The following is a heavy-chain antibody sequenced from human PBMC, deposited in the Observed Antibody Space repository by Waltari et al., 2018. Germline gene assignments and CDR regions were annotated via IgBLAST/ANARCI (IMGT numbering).Heavy chain of an antibody. Sequence: QLQLQESGPGLVKPSETLSLTCTVSGGSISSSSYYCGWIRQPPGKGLEWIGSIYYSGSTYYNPSLKSRVTISVDTSKNQFSLKLSSVTAADTAVYYCARELYRPGGYDSHFDYWGQGTLVTVSS. D-gene: IGHD5-12*01. CDR1: GGSISSSSYY. CDR2: IYYSGST. CDR3: ARELYRPGGYDSHFDY. V-gene: IGHV4-39*07. J-gene: IGHJ4*02.